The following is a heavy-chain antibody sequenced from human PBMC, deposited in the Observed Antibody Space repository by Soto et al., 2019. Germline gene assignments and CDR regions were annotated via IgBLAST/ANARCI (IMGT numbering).Heavy chain of an antibody. D-gene: IGHD6-13*01. Sequence: QVQLQQWGAGLLKPSETLSLTCAVYGGSFSGYYWSWIRQPPGKGLEWIGEINHSGSTNYNPSLKSRVTMSVDTSKNQFSLKLSSVTAADTAVYYCARGYSSSWYPFDYWGQGTLVTVSS. J-gene: IGHJ4*02. CDR2: INHSGST. V-gene: IGHV4-34*01. CDR1: GGSFSGYY. CDR3: ARGYSSSWYPFDY.